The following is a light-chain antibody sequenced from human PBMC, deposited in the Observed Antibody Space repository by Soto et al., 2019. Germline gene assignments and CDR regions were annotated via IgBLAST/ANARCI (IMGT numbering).Light chain of an antibody. Sequence: EIVLTQSPGTLSLSPGERATLSCRASQSVSSSYLVWYQQKPGQAPRLLIYGASSRATGIPDRFSGSGSGTDFTLTISRLEPEDFAVYYCQHYGSPQYTFGQGTKLEIK. CDR1: QSVSSSY. CDR2: GAS. V-gene: IGKV3-20*01. CDR3: QHYGSPQYT. J-gene: IGKJ2*01.